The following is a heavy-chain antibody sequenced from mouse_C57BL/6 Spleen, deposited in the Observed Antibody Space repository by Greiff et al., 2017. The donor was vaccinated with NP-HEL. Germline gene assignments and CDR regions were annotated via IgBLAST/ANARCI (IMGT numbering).Heavy chain of an antibody. V-gene: IGHV3-6*01. Sequence: ESGPGLVKPSQSLSLTCSVTGYSITSGYYWNWIRQFPGNKLEWMGYISYDGSNNYNPSLKNRISITRDTSKNQFFLKLNSVTTEDTATYYCAREDYGSSYSYWYFDVWGTGTTVTVSS. CDR1: GYSITSGYY. J-gene: IGHJ1*03. CDR2: ISYDGSN. CDR3: AREDYGSSYSYWYFDV. D-gene: IGHD1-1*01.